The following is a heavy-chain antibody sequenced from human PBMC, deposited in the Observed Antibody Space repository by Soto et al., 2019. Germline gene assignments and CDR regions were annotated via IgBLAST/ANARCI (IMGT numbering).Heavy chain of an antibody. Sequence: PGGSLRLSCAASGFTFSSYAMSWVRQAPGKGLEWVSAISGSGGSTYYADSVKGRFTISRDNSKNTLYLQMNSLRAEDTAVYYCAKANILRFLEWSPPRGYFDPWGQGTLVTVSS. CDR3: AKANILRFLEWSPPRGYFDP. CDR2: ISGSGGST. J-gene: IGHJ4*02. V-gene: IGHV3-23*01. CDR1: GFTFSSYA. D-gene: IGHD3-3*01.